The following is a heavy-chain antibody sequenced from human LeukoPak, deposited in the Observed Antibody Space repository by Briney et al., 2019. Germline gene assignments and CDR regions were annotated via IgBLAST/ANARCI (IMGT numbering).Heavy chain of an antibody. D-gene: IGHD4-17*01. Sequence: ASVKVSCKASGYTFTGYYMHWVRQAPGQGLEWMGWINPNSGGTNYAQKFQGRVTMTRDTSISTAYMDLSRLRSDDTAVYYCARGRQTTVTTRAAESGYYYYYMDVWGKGTTVTVSS. J-gene: IGHJ6*03. CDR1: GYTFTGYY. CDR3: ARGRQTTVTTRAAESGYYYYYMDV. V-gene: IGHV1-2*02. CDR2: INPNSGGT.